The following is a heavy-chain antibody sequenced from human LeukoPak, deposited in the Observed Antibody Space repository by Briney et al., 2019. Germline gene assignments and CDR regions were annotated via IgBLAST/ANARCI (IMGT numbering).Heavy chain of an antibody. CDR3: ARQFLVGSTFHAFDL. J-gene: IGHJ3*01. V-gene: IGHV4-61*09. CDR1: GGSISSGSYY. D-gene: IGHD1-26*01. Sequence: PSETLSLTCTVSGGSISSGSYYWSWLRQSAGNRLEWIGHVDSSGNTNYNPSLESRVTMSVDTSKKQFSLKLTSVTAADMAVYFCARQFLVGSTFHAFDLWGQGTRVTVSS. CDR2: VDSSGNT.